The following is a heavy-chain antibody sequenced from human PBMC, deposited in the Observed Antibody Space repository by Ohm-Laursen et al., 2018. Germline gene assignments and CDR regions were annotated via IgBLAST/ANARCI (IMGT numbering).Heavy chain of an antibody. D-gene: IGHD6-19*01. Sequence: GSLRLSCAASGFTFSNAWMTWARQAPGKGLEWVGRSKSKSDGGTIDYAAPVKGRFTISRDDSKNTLYLQMNSLKTEDTAVYYCTTVLVAVAAPSDYWGQGTLVTVSS. CDR2: SKSKSDGGTI. J-gene: IGHJ4*02. V-gene: IGHV3-15*01. CDR1: GFTFSNAW. CDR3: TTVLVAVAAPSDY.